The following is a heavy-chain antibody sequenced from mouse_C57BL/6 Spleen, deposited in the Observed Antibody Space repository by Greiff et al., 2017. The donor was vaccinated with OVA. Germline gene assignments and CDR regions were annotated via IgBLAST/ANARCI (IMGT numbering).Heavy chain of an antibody. J-gene: IGHJ2*01. CDR3: ARAYYYSSSLCYFDY. D-gene: IGHD1-1*01. V-gene: IGHV1-50*01. CDR2: IDPSDSYT. Sequence: QVQLQQPGAELVKPGASVKLSCKASGYTFTSYWMQWVKQRPGQGLEWIGEIDPSDSYTNYNQKFKGKSTLTVDTSSSTAYMQLSSLTSEDSAVYYCARAYYYSSSLCYFDYWGQGTTLTVSS. CDR1: GYTFTSYW.